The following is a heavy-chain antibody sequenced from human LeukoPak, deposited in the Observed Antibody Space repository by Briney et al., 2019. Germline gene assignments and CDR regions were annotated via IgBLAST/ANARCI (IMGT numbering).Heavy chain of an antibody. CDR2: IYYSGST. CDR1: GGSISSGDYY. D-gene: IGHD6-13*01. J-gene: IGHJ4*02. Sequence: SSETLSLTCTVSGGSISSGDYYWSWIRQPPGKGLEWIGYIYYSGSTYYNPSLKSRVTISVDTSKIQFSLKLSSVTAADTAVYYCARDRRYSSSPFDYWGQGTLVTVSS. V-gene: IGHV4-30-4*01. CDR3: ARDRRYSSSPFDY.